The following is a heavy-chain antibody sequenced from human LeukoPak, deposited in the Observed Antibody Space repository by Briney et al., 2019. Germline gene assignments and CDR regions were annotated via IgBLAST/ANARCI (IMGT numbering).Heavy chain of an antibody. J-gene: IGHJ3*02. CDR3: ARDGVVVAASYFDI. CDR1: GFTFSSYA. D-gene: IGHD2-15*01. Sequence: PGGSLRLSCAASGFTFSSYAMHWVRQAPGEGLEWVAVISYDGSNKYYADSVRGRFTISRDNSKNTLYLQMNSLRAEDTAVYYCARDGVVVAASYFDIWGQGTIVTVSS. V-gene: IGHV3-30*04. CDR2: ISYDGSNK.